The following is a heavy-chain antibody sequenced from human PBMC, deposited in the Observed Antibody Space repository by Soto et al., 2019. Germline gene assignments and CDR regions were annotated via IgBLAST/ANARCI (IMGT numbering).Heavy chain of an antibody. V-gene: IGHV2-70*01. CDR1: GVSLSTSGRC. J-gene: IGHJ4*02. D-gene: IGHD6-13*01. Sequence: SGPTLVNPTHTLTLTCTFSGVSLSTSGRCVSWIRQPPGKALDWLALIDWDDDKYYSTSLKTRLTISKDTSKNKVVLTMTNMEPFDTAKYYCARPQRYRSSGFDYFGQGTLVTVCS. CDR2: IDWDDDK. CDR3: ARPQRYRSSGFDY.